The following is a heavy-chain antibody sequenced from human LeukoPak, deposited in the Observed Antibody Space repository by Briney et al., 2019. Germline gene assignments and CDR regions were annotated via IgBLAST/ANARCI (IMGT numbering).Heavy chain of an antibody. V-gene: IGHV3-21*01. CDR1: GFTFSSYA. J-gene: IGHJ4*02. Sequence: PGGSLRLSCAASGFTFSSYAMNWVRQAPGKGLEWVSSISSSSSYIYYADSVKGRFTISRDNAKNSLYLQMNSLRAEDTAVYYCARESDRNFDYWGQGTLVTVSS. CDR3: ARESDRNFDY. CDR2: ISSSSSYI.